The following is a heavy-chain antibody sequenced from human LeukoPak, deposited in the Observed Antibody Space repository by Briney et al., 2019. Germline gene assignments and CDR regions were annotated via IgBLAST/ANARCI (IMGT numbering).Heavy chain of an antibody. D-gene: IGHD6-19*01. CDR3: ARGTLYSGWSYYFDY. CDR2: IYTSGST. Sequence: PSETLSLTCTVSGGSISSGSYHWSWIRQPAGKGLEWIGRIYTSGSTNYNPSLKSRVTISVDTSKNQFSLKLSSVTAADTAMYYCARGTLYSGWSYYFDYWGQGSQVTVSS. V-gene: IGHV4-61*02. J-gene: IGHJ4*02. CDR1: GGSISSGSYH.